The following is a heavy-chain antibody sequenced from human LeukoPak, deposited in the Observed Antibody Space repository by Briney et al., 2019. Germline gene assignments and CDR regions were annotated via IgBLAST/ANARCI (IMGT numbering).Heavy chain of an antibody. J-gene: IGHJ5*02. D-gene: IGHD3-9*01. CDR1: GGSFSGYY. CDR3: ARTADILTGYRKRRWFDP. V-gene: IGHV4-34*01. CDR2: INHSGST. Sequence: SETLSLTCAVYGGSFSGYYWSWTRQPPGKGLEWIGEINHSGSTNYNPSLKSRVTISVDTSKNQFSLKLSSVTAADTAVYYCARTADILTGYRKRRWFDPWGQGTLVTVSS.